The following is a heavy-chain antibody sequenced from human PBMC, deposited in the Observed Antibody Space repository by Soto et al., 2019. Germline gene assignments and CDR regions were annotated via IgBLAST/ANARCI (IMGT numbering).Heavy chain of an antibody. D-gene: IGHD6-13*01. CDR1: GFSLSTSGVG. J-gene: IGHJ4*02. Sequence: SGPTLVKPTQTLTLTCTFSGFSLSTSGVGVGWIRQPPGKALEWLALIYWDDDKRYSPSLKSRLTITKDTSKNQVVLTMTNMDPVDTATYYCAHILLKSAIAAADIDYWGQGTLVTVSS. CDR2: IYWDDDK. V-gene: IGHV2-5*02. CDR3: AHILLKSAIAAADIDY.